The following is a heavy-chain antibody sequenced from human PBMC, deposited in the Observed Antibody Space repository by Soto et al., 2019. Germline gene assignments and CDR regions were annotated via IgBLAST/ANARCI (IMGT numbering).Heavy chain of an antibody. Sequence: LRLSCAASGFSVSSNYMSWVRQAPGEGLEWVAIIYINGSTDYADSVQGRFSVSRDIYKNTLFLQMNNLRAEDTAVYFCSGDHSGYDEGDWYHGGDGWGQGTRVSVYS. CDR2: IYINGST. D-gene: IGHD5-12*01. CDR3: SGDHSGYDEGDWYHGGDG. J-gene: IGHJ6*02. V-gene: IGHV3-53*01. CDR1: GFSVSSNY.